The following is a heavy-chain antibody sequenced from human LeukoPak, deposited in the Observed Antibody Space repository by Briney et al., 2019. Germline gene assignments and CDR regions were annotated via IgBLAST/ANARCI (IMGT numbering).Heavy chain of an antibody. J-gene: IGHJ4*02. CDR3: ARHVFHSSTWYGPIDY. CDR2: IYYSGST. Sequence: PSETLSLTCTVSDGFFSSSTNYWGWIRQPPGKGLEWIGSIYYSGSTHYNPSLQSRDTVSVDTSKNHFSLKLRSVTAADTAVYYCARHVFHSSTWYGPIDYWGQGTLVTVSS. V-gene: IGHV4-39*01. D-gene: IGHD6-13*01. CDR1: DGFFSSSTNY.